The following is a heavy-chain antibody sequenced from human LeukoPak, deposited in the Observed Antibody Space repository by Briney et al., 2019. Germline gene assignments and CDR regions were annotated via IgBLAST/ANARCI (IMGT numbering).Heavy chain of an antibody. Sequence: GGSLRLSCAASGFTFSSYGMHWVRQAPGKGLEWVAVISYDGSNKYYADSVKGRFTISRDNSKNTLYLQMNSLRAEDTAVYYCASLVGATSWGQGTLVTVSS. D-gene: IGHD1-26*01. CDR1: GFTFSSYG. J-gene: IGHJ5*02. CDR2: ISYDGSNK. CDR3: ASLVGATS. V-gene: IGHV3-30*03.